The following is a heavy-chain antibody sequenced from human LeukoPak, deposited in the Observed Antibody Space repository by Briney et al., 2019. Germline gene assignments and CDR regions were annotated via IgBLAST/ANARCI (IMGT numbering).Heavy chain of an antibody. CDR3: ARGGYCSGGSCYHYYFDY. Sequence: SETLSLTCAVYGGSFSGYYWSWIRQPPGKGLEWIGEINHSGSTNYNPSLKSRVTISLDTSKNQFSLKLSSVTAADTAVYYCARGGYCSGGSCYHYYFDYWGQGTLVTVSS. D-gene: IGHD2-15*01. V-gene: IGHV4-34*01. CDR2: INHSGST. J-gene: IGHJ4*02. CDR1: GGSFSGYY.